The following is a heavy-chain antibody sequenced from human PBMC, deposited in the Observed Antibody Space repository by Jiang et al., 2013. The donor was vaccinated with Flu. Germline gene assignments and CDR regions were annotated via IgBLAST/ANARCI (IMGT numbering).Heavy chain of an antibody. D-gene: IGHD1-26*01. CDR3: AKVRSGSLPTDNNWFDP. Sequence: VQLLESGGGLIQPGGSLRLSCAASGFTFSTSAMSWVRQAPGKGLEWVSIFSGSGISTYYADSVRGRFTISRDISKNTLYLQMNSLRAEDTAVYYCAKVRSGSLPTDNNWFDPWGQGTLVTVSS. V-gene: IGHV3-23*01. CDR2: FSGSGIST. CDR1: GFTFSTSA. J-gene: IGHJ5*02.